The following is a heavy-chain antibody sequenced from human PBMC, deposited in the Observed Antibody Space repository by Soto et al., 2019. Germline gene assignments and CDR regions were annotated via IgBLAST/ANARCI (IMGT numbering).Heavy chain of an antibody. J-gene: IGHJ6*02. V-gene: IGHV4-4*02. Sequence: QVRLQESGPGLVEPSGTLSLTCAVSGDSVSSSSCWSWVRQAPGKGLEWIGEIYHSGTFNYNPSLASRGAVSVDKSRNQWSLNLKSVTAAYTAVYYCVRSVPAATWQYSGMDVWGQGTTVTVSS. CDR2: IYHSGTF. CDR1: GDSVSSSSC. D-gene: IGHD2-2*01. CDR3: VRSVPAATWQYSGMDV.